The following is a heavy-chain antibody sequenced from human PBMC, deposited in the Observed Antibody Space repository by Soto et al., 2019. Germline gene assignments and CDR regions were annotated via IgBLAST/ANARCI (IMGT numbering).Heavy chain of an antibody. Sequence: QVQLVQSGAEVKKPGSSVKVSCKASGGTFSSYTISWVRQAPGQGLAWMGRIIPILGIANYAQKFQGRVTITAEKSTSTAYMELSSLRSEDTAVYYCARVGGAGGFPAFDIWGQGTMVTVSS. D-gene: IGHD3-16*01. CDR3: ARVGGAGGFPAFDI. CDR2: IIPILGIA. V-gene: IGHV1-69*02. CDR1: GGTFSSYT. J-gene: IGHJ3*02.